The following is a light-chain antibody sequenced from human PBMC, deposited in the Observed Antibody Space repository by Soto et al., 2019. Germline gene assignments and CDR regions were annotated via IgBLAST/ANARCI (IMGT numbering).Light chain of an antibody. CDR1: QSVGSSY. J-gene: IGKJ4*01. CDR2: GAS. Sequence: EVVLTQSPGTLSLSPGERATLSCRASQSVGSSYLAWYQQKAGQAPRLLIYGASTRATGIPDRFSGSGSGTDFTLTISGLEPEDFALYYCQQYGVTPPNTFGGGTKVDIK. CDR3: QQYGVTPPNT. V-gene: IGKV3-20*01.